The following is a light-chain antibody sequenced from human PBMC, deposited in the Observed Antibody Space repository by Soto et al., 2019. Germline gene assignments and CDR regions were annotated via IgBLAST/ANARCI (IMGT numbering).Light chain of an antibody. V-gene: IGKV3-20*01. CDR3: QQYGSSLPWT. CDR2: GAY. Sequence: DIVLTQSPGTLPLSPGDRATLSCRASQSVSSSYLAWYQQKPGQAPRLIIYGAYSRATGIPDRFSGSGSGTDFTLTISRLEPEDFAVYYCQQYGSSLPWTCGQGTKVDIK. CDR1: QSVSSSY. J-gene: IGKJ1*01.